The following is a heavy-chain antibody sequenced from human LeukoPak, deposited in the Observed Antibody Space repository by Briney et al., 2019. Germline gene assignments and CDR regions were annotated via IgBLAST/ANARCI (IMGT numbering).Heavy chain of an antibody. CDR2: IRFDGSNK. D-gene: IGHD1-26*01. CDR3: AKDGGVGATANYYYYMDV. CDR1: GVSFSSYG. J-gene: IGHJ6*03. Sequence: GGSLRLSCTASGVSFSSYGMHWVRQARGEGREWGAFIRFDGSNKYYADSMKGRLTISRDNSKNTLSLQMNSLRAEDTAVYYCAKDGGVGATANYYYYMDVWGKGTTVTVSS. V-gene: IGHV3-30*02.